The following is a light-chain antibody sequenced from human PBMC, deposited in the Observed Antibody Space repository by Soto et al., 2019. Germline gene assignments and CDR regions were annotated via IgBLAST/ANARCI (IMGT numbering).Light chain of an antibody. CDR1: QSISGRY. CDR2: DAS. CDR3: QQYGSSPLT. J-gene: IGKJ4*01. V-gene: IGKV3-20*01. Sequence: ETVLTQSPGTLSLSPGERASLSCRASQSISGRYLAWYQQKPGQAPRLLIYDASSRATGIPDRFSGSGSGTDFILTISRLEPKDFAVYYCQQYGSSPLTFGGGTKVEIK.